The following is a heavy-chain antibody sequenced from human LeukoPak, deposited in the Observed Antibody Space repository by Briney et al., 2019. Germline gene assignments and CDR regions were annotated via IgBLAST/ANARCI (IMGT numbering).Heavy chain of an antibody. V-gene: IGHV1-18*01. CDR2: ISAYNGNT. CDR3: ARDLSNRYSYGTDAFDI. Sequence: ASVKVSCKASCYTFTSYGISWVRQAPGQGLERMGWISAYNGNTNYAQKLQGRVTMTTDTSTSTAYMELRSLRSDDTAVYYCARDLSNRYSYGTDAFDIWGQGTMVTVSS. CDR1: CYTFTSYG. D-gene: IGHD5-18*01. J-gene: IGHJ3*02.